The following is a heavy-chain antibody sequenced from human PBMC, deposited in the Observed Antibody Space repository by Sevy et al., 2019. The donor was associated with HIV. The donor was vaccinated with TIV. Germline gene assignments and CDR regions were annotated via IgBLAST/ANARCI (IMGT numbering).Heavy chain of an antibody. Sequence: GGSLRLSCAASGFTFSTYAIHWVRQAPGKGLEWVAVISYDGSNTYYADSVKGRFTISRDSSKNTLYLQMNSLRAEDTAVYFCARDGGYDSRGYDLSNYWGQGTLVTVSS. CDR2: ISYDGSNT. D-gene: IGHD3-22*01. J-gene: IGHJ4*02. CDR3: ARDGGYDSRGYDLSNY. CDR1: GFTFSTYA. V-gene: IGHV3-30*04.